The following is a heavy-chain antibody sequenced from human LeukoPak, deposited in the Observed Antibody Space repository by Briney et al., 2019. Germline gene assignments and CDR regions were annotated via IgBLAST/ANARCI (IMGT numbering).Heavy chain of an antibody. Sequence: GGSLRLSCAASGFTFSSYAMSWVRQAPGKGLEWVSAISGSGGSTYYADSVKGRFTISRDNAKNSLYLQMNSLRAEDTAVYYCARVGMIVPTDYYGMDVWGQGTTVTVSS. J-gene: IGHJ6*02. V-gene: IGHV3-23*01. CDR3: ARVGMIVPTDYYGMDV. CDR2: ISGSGGST. D-gene: IGHD3-22*01. CDR1: GFTFSSYA.